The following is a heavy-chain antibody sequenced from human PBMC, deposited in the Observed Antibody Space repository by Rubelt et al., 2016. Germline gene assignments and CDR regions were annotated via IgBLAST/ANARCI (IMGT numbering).Heavy chain of an antibody. CDR1: GYTFTSYY. V-gene: IGHV1-46*01. CDR2: INPSGGST. J-gene: IGHJ5*02. D-gene: IGHD3-3*01. CDR3: ARSPRYDFEDNWFDP. Sequence: QVQLVQSGAEVKKPGASVKVSCKASGYTFTSYYMHWVRQAPGQGLEWMGIINPSGGSTSYAQKFQGGGTMTRDRCTSTVYMELSSLGPEDTAVYYWARSPRYDFEDNWFDPWGQGTLVTVSS.